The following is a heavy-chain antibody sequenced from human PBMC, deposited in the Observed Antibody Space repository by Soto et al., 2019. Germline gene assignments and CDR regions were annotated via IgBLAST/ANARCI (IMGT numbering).Heavy chain of an antibody. CDR3: ARGDPLWFGELPRPYFAY. D-gene: IGHD3-10*01. V-gene: IGHV3-21*01. CDR2: ISSSSSYI. J-gene: IGHJ4*02. CDR1: GDTFWSYI. Sequence: PGCSLKLSRASCGDTFWSYIMNVACQAQEKGLEWVSSISSSSSYIYYADSVKGRFTISRDNAKNSLYLQMNSLRAEDTAVYYCARGDPLWFGELPRPYFAYWGQGTLVTVSS.